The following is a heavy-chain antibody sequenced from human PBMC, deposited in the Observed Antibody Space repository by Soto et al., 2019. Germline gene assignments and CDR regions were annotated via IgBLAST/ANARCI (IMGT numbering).Heavy chain of an antibody. CDR2: T. CDR1: GDSISSSSYY. Sequence: SETLSLTCTVSGDSISSSSYYWGWIRQPPGKGPEWIGSTNYNPSLKSRVTISVDTSKNQFSLKLSSVTAADTAVYYCARAAPRYCSGGSCHSGRDYWGQGTLVTVSS. D-gene: IGHD2-15*01. CDR3: ARAAPRYCSGGSCHSGRDY. J-gene: IGHJ4*02. V-gene: IGHV4-39*07.